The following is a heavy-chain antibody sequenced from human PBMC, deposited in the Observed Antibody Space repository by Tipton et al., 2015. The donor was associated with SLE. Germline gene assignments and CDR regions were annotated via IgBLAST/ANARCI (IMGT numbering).Heavy chain of an antibody. Sequence: SLRLSCAVSGFTVSINYMTWVRQAPGKGLEWVSVIYSGDTTLYADSVKGRFTISRDNARNSLYLQMSGLRTEDTALYYCAKDSHFGSGWFNYFDPWGQGTLVTVSS. D-gene: IGHD6-19*01. J-gene: IGHJ5*02. V-gene: IGHV3-53*05. CDR2: IYSGDTT. CDR1: GFTVSINY. CDR3: AKDSHFGSGWFNYFDP.